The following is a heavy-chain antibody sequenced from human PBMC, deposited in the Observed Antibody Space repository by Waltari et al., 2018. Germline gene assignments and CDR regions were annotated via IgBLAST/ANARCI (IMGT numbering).Heavy chain of an antibody. Sequence: VQLVESGGDLVQPGGSLSLSCAASGLPFSDFEMNWVRQAPGKCLEWLSYINSRGSTIYYADSVKGRFTVSRDNAKSSLYLQMNSLRVEDTAVYYCARDRDGYKKADLWGQGTLVTVSS. CDR2: INSRGSTI. J-gene: IGHJ5*02. D-gene: IGHD5-12*01. CDR3: ARDRDGYKKADL. CDR1: GLPFSDFE. V-gene: IGHV3-48*03.